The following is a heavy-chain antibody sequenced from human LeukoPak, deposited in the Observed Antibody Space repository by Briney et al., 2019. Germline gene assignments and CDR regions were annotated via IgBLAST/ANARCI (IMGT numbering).Heavy chain of an antibody. D-gene: IGHD1-26*01. J-gene: IGHJ4*02. Sequence: ASVKVSCKASGYTFTGYYMHWVRQSPGQGLEWMGWINPNSGGTNYAQKFQGRVTMTRDTSISTAYMELSRLRSDDTAVYYCARERSGSDARDYWGQGTLVTVSS. CDR2: INPNSGGT. CDR3: ARERSGSDARDY. V-gene: IGHV1-2*02. CDR1: GYTFTGYY.